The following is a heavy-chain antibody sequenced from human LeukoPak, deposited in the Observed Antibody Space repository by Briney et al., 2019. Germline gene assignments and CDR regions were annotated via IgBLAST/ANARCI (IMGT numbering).Heavy chain of an antibody. CDR2: VSSSSYYI. Sequence: PGGSLRLSCAASGFTLSSYGMNWVRQAPGKGLEWVSTVSSSSYYIYYADSVKGRFTISRDNAKNSLYLQMNSLRAEDTAVYYCARASRVDAFDIWGQGTMVTVSS. J-gene: IGHJ3*02. CDR3: ARASRVDAFDI. V-gene: IGHV3-21*01. CDR1: GFTLSSYG.